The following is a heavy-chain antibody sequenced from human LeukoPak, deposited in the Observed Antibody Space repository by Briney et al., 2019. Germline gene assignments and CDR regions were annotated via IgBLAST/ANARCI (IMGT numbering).Heavy chain of an antibody. CDR3: ARVSDLDYYDSRGPNWFDP. CDR2: IIPIFGIA. V-gene: IGHV1-69*04. CDR1: GGTFSSYA. D-gene: IGHD3-22*01. Sequence: SVKVSCEASGGTFSSYANSWVRQAPGQGLEWMGRIIPIFGIANYAQKFQGRVTITADKSTSTAYMELSSLRSEDTAVYYCARVSDLDYYDSRGPNWFDPWGQGTLVTVSS. J-gene: IGHJ5*02.